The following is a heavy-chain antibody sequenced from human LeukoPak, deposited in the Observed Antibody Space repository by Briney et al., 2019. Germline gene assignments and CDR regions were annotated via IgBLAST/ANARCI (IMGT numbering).Heavy chain of an antibody. Sequence: SETLSLTCTVSGGSISSSSYYWGWIRQPPGKGLEWIGSIYYSGSTYYNPSLKSRVTISVDTSKNQFSLKLSSVTAADTAVYYCARGVWGYGSSSWYLYYFDYWGQGTLVTVSS. V-gene: IGHV4-39*07. CDR2: IYYSGST. J-gene: IGHJ4*02. CDR3: ARGVWGYGSSSWYLYYFDY. D-gene: IGHD6-13*01. CDR1: GGSISSSSYY.